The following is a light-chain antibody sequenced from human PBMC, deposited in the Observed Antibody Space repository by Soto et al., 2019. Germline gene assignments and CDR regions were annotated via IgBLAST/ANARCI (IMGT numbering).Light chain of an antibody. CDR2: GAS. V-gene: IGKV3-20*01. Sequence: EIVLTQSPGTLSLSPGERATLSCRASQSVSSNFLAWYRQKPGQAPRLLIYGASSRAAGIPDRFSGSGSGTDFTLTISRLEPEDVAVYYCQQYGNSPRTFGQGPKVDIK. J-gene: IGKJ1*01. CDR1: QSVSSNF. CDR3: QQYGNSPRT.